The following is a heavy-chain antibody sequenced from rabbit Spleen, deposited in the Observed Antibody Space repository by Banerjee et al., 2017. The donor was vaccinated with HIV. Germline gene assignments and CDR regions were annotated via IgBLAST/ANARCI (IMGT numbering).Heavy chain of an antibody. D-gene: IGHD1-1*01. V-gene: IGHV1S45*01. CDR3: AREDIGGSVSL. Sequence: QEQLVESGGGLVKPGASLTLTCTASGFSFSSSYWICWVRQAPGKGLEWIACIYAGSTATTYYASWAKGRFTISRTSSTTVTLQMTSLTAADTATYFCAREDIGGSVSLWGQGTLVTVS. CDR1: GFSFSSSYW. CDR2: IYAGSTATT. J-gene: IGHJ6*01.